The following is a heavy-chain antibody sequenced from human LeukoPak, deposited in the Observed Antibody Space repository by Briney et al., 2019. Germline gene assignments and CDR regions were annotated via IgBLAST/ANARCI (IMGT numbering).Heavy chain of an antibody. CDR2: LYYSGNT. CDR1: GGSISSYY. CDR3: ARVLTYYDILTGYSPYNWFDP. Sequence: SETLSLTCTVSGGSISSYYWSWIRQPPGKGLEWIGYLYYSGNTNYNPSLKSRVTMSVDTSKNQFSLELSSVTAADTAVYYCARVLTYYDILTGYSPYNWFDPWGQGTPVTVSS. D-gene: IGHD3-9*01. V-gene: IGHV4-59*01. J-gene: IGHJ5*02.